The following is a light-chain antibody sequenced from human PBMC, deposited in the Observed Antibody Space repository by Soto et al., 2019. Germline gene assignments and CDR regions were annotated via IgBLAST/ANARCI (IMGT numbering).Light chain of an antibody. Sequence: EIVLTQSPGTLSLSPGERATLSCRASQSVSSSYLAWYQQKPGQAPRLLIYGASSRATGIPDRFSGSGSGTDFTLTISNLEPEDFAVYFCQQRSNWPPYTSGQGTKVDIK. CDR2: GAS. J-gene: IGKJ2*01. CDR1: QSVSSSY. V-gene: IGKV3D-20*02. CDR3: QQRSNWPPYT.